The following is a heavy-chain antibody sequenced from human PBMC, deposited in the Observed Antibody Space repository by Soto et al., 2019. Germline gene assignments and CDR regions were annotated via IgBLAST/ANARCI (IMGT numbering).Heavy chain of an antibody. J-gene: IGHJ6*03. D-gene: IGHD3-22*01. Sequence: SETLSLTCTVSGDSFSRNYWSWIRQPPGKGLEWIGYIHFSGSTNYNPSLKSRITISGDTSKTQFSLKLSSVTAADTAVYYCARGLNYYYLDVWGKGTTVTVS. CDR1: GDSFSRNY. V-gene: IGHV4-59*01. CDR3: ARGLNYYYLDV. CDR2: IHFSGST.